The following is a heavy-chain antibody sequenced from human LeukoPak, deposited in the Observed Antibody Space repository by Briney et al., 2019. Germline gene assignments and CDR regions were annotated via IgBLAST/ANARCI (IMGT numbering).Heavy chain of an antibody. Sequence: GGSLRLSCAASGFTFSSYAMSWVRQAPGKGLEWVSAISGSGGSTYYADSVKGRFTISRHNAKKSLYLQMNSLRAEDTAVYYCARDREEYCSGGSCTNFDFWGQGTLVTVSS. CDR1: GFTFSSYA. CDR2: ISGSGGST. J-gene: IGHJ4*02. CDR3: ARDREEYCSGGSCTNFDF. D-gene: IGHD2-15*01. V-gene: IGHV3-23*01.